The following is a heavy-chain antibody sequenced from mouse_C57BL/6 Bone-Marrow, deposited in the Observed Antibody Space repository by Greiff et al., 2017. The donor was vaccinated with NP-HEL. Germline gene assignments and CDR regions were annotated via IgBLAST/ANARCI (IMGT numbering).Heavy chain of an antibody. CDR1: GYTFTSYW. CDR2: IDPSDSYP. Sequence: QVQLQQPGAELVMPGASVKLSCKASGYTFTSYWMHWVKQRPGQGLEWIGEIDPSDSYPNYNQKFKGKSTLTVDKSSSTAYMQLSSLTSEDSAVYYCAREEEEPFAYWGQGTLVTGSA. J-gene: IGHJ3*01. V-gene: IGHV1-69*01. CDR3: AREEEEPFAY.